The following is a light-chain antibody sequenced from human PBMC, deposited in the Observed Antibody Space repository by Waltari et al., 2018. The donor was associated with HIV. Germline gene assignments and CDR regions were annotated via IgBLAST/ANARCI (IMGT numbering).Light chain of an antibody. V-gene: IGLV6-57*01. CDR2: YDN. CDR3: QSYDTKTHWV. Sequence: FMLTQPHSLSGSAGKTVTIPCPRDRGSMGRHYLPWFQQPPCSSPRTLIVYDNQRPSGVSDRFSASIDSSSNSASLTISGLKTEDEGHYYCQSYDTKTHWVFGGGSKLTVL. CDR1: RGSMGRHY. J-gene: IGLJ3*02.